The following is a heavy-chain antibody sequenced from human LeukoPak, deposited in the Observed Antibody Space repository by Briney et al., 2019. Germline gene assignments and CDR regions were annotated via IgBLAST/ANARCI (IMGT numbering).Heavy chain of an antibody. Sequence: SVKVSCKASGGTFSSYAISWVRQAPGQGLGWMGRIIPILGIANYAQKFQGRVTITADKSTSTAYMELSSLRSEDTAVYYCASVDTAMATYYWGQGTLVTVSS. CDR3: ASVDTAMATYY. J-gene: IGHJ4*02. D-gene: IGHD5-18*01. V-gene: IGHV1-69*04. CDR1: GGTFSSYA. CDR2: IIPILGIA.